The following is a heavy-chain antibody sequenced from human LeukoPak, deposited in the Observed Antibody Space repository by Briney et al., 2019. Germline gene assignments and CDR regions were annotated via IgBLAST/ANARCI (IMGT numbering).Heavy chain of an antibody. CDR2: IYSAGDT. CDR3: ARDSNSFPNFFDL. CDR1: GFSVGDKY. J-gene: IGHJ4*02. V-gene: IGHV3-53*01. Sequence: GGSLRLSCAASGFSVGDKYMSWVRQAPGKGLEWVSLIYSAGDTFYSDSVRGRFTVSRDNSKNILYLQMNSLRAEDTAFYYCARDSNSFPNFFDLWGQGTLVTVSS. D-gene: IGHD4-23*01.